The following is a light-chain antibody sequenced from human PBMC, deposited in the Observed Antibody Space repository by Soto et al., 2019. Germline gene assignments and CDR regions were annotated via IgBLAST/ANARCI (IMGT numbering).Light chain of an antibody. CDR1: SSDIGGYDY. Sequence: QSALTQPPSASGSPGQSVTISCTGTSSDIGGYDYVSWYQQHPGKTPKSMIYEVSKRPSGVPDRFSGSKSGNTASLTVSGLQAEDEADYYCVSYAGSNIWMFGGGTKLTVL. J-gene: IGLJ3*02. CDR3: VSYAGSNIWM. V-gene: IGLV2-8*01. CDR2: EVS.